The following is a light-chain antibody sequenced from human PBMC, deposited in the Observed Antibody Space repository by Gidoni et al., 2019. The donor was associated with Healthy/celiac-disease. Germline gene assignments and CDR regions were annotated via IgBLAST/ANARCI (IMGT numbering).Light chain of an antibody. CDR2: DVS. Sequence: QSALTQPASVSGSPGQSITLSCTGTSSDVGGYNYVSWYQQHPGKAPKLMIYDVSNRPSGVSNRFSGSKSGNTASLTISGLQAEDEADYYCSSYTSSSTRDFGTGTKVTVL. CDR3: SSYTSSSTRD. CDR1: SSDVGGYNY. J-gene: IGLJ1*01. V-gene: IGLV2-14*03.